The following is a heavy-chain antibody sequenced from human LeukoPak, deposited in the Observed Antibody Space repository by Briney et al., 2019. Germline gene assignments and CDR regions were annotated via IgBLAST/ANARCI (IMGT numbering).Heavy chain of an antibody. Sequence: ASVKVSCKASGYTFTSYGISWVRQAPGQGLEWMGWISAYNGNTNYAQKFQGRVTMTRDTSIITAYMELSRLSSDDTAVYYCARDNSVGDVAWWFDPWGQGTLVTVSS. CDR1: GYTFTSYG. V-gene: IGHV1-18*01. CDR3: ARDNSVGDVAWWFDP. CDR2: ISAYNGNT. D-gene: IGHD1-26*01. J-gene: IGHJ5*02.